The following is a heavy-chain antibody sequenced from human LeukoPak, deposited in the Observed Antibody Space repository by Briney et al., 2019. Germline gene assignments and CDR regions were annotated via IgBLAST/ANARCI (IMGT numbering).Heavy chain of an antibody. D-gene: IGHD5-18*01. CDR1: GFTFSSYI. CDR2: ISSSSGYI. Sequence: GGSLRLSCAASGFTFSSYIMNWVRQAPGKGLEWVSSISSSSGYIYYADSVKGRFTISRDNAKNSLYLQMNSLRAEDTAVYYCARGGYSYGYGDDYWGQGTLVTVSS. V-gene: IGHV3-21*01. J-gene: IGHJ4*02. CDR3: ARGGYSYGYGDDY.